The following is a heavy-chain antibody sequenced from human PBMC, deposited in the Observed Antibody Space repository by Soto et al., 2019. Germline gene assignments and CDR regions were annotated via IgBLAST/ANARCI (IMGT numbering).Heavy chain of an antibody. CDR1: GFTFSSYS. Sequence: EVQLVESGGGLVKPGGSLRLSCAASGFTFSSYSMNWVRQAPGKGLEWVSSISSSSSYIYYADSVKGRFTISRDNAKNALYLQMNSLRAEDTAVYYCASEYPNYYYYMDVWGKGNTVTVSS. CDR3: ASEYPNYYYYMDV. CDR2: ISSSSSYI. J-gene: IGHJ6*03. V-gene: IGHV3-21*01.